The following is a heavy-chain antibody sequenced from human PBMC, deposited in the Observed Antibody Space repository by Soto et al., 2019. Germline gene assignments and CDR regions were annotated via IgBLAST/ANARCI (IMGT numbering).Heavy chain of an antibody. D-gene: IGHD3-16*01. V-gene: IGHV3-30*18. CDR3: AKDLMMATYYYYGMDV. J-gene: IGHJ6*02. CDR2: ISYDGSNK. CDR1: GFTFSSYG. Sequence: VGSLRLSCAASGFTFSSYGMHWVRQAPGKGLEWVAVISYDGSNKYYADSVKGRFTISRDNSKNTLYLQMNSLRAEDTAVYYCAKDLMMATYYYYGMDVWGQGTTVTVSS.